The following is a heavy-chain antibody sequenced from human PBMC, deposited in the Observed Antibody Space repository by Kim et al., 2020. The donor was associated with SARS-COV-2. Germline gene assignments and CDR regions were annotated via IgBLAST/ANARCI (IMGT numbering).Heavy chain of an antibody. J-gene: IGHJ4*02. CDR3: ARERQNPRGPWDY. V-gene: IGHV1-46*01. Sequence: YAQKFQGRVTMTRDTSTSTVYMELSSLRSEDTAVYYCARERQNPRGPWDYWGQGTLVTVSS. D-gene: IGHD3-10*01.